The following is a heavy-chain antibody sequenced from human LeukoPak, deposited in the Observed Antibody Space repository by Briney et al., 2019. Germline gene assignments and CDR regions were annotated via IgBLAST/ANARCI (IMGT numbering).Heavy chain of an antibody. CDR2: IIPIFGTA. CDR3: AKIRARGGRAFDI. J-gene: IGHJ3*02. CDR1: GGTFSSYA. D-gene: IGHD3-16*01. V-gene: IGHV1-69*05. Sequence: ASVKVSCKASGGTFSSYAISWVRQAPGQGLEWMGGIIPIFGTANYAQKFQGRVTITTDESTSTAYMELSSLRSEDTAVYYCAKIRARGGRAFDIWGQGTMVTVSS.